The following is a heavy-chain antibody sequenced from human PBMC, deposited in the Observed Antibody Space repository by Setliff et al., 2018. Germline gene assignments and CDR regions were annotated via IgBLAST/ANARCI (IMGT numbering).Heavy chain of an antibody. D-gene: IGHD3-3*01. Sequence: TSETLSLTCTVSGGSISSGGYYWSWIRQHPGKGLEWIGYIYYSGSTYYNPSLKSRVTISVDTSKNQFSLKLSSVTAADTAVYYCARGRDFWSGYLVYWGQGTLVTVSS. CDR2: IYYSGST. V-gene: IGHV4-31*03. J-gene: IGHJ4*02. CDR3: ARGRDFWSGYLVY. CDR1: GGSISSGGYY.